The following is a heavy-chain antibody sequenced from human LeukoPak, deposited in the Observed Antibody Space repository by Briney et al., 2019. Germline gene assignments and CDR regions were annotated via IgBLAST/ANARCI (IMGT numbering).Heavy chain of an antibody. D-gene: IGHD4-17*01. V-gene: IGHV4-34*01. CDR2: INHSGST. J-gene: IGHJ4*02. CDR1: GGSFSGYY. Sequence: SGTLSLTCAVYGGSFSGYYWSWIRQPPGKGLEWIGEINHSGSTNYNPSLKSRVTISVDTSKNQFSLKLSSVTAADTAVYYCAREYGDYVFAPDYWGQGTLVTVSS. CDR3: AREYGDYVFAPDY.